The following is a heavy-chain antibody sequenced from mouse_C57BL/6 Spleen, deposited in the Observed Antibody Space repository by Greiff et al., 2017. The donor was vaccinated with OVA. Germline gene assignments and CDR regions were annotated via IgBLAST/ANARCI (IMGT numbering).Heavy chain of an antibody. V-gene: IGHV1-52*01. Sequence: QVQLQQSGAELVRPGSSVKLSCKASGYTFTSYWMHWVKQRPIQGLEWIGNIDPSDSETHYNQKFKDKATLTVDKSSSTAYMQLSSLTSEDSAVYYCASTTVVATPFDYWGQGTTLTVSS. J-gene: IGHJ2*01. D-gene: IGHD1-1*01. CDR3: ASTTVVATPFDY. CDR2: IDPSDSET. CDR1: GYTFTSYW.